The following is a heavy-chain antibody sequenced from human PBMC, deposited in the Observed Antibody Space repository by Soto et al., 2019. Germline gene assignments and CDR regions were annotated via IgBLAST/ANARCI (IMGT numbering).Heavy chain of an antibody. V-gene: IGHV4-31*03. Sequence: QVQLQESGPGLVKPSQTLSLTCTVSGGSISSGGYYWSWIRQHPGKGLEWIGYIYYSGSTYYNPSLKIRVNISVETSKNQFSLKLSSVTAGDTAVYYCARVGGINCFDSWGQGTLVTVSS. J-gene: IGHJ5*01. CDR3: ARVGGINCFDS. D-gene: IGHD1-20*01. CDR2: IYYSGST. CDR1: GGSISSGGYY.